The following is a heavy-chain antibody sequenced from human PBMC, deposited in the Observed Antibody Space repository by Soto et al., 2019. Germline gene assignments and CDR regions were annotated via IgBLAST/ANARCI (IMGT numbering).Heavy chain of an antibody. Sequence: GASVKVSCKASGGTFSSYTISWVRQAPGQGLEWMGRIIPILGIANYAQKFQGRVTITADKSTSTAYMELSSLRSEDTAVYYCARGRGGGYDIFTGYWFDPWGQGTLVTVSS. CDR3: ARGRGGGYDIFTGYWFDP. CDR2: IIPILGIA. CDR1: GGTFSSYT. V-gene: IGHV1-69*02. J-gene: IGHJ5*02. D-gene: IGHD3-9*01.